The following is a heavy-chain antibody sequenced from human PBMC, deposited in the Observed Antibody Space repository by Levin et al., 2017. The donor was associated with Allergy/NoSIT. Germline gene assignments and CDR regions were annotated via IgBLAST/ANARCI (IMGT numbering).Heavy chain of an antibody. Sequence: GESLKISCKASGYTFTSYGISWVRQAPGQGLEWMGWISAYNGNTNYAQKLQGRVTMTTDTSTSTAYMELRSLRSDDTAVYYCARAGIAVAGYDAFDIWGQGTMVTVSS. CDR2: ISAYNGNT. CDR3: ARAGIAVAGYDAFDI. V-gene: IGHV1-18*01. CDR1: GYTFTSYG. D-gene: IGHD6-19*01. J-gene: IGHJ3*02.